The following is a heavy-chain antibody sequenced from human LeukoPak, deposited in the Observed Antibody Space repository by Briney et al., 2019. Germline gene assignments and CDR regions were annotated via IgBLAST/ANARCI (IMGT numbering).Heavy chain of an antibody. V-gene: IGHV3-53*01. Sequence: GGSLRLSCAASGFTVSSNYMTWVRQAPGKGLEWVSVFYSGGSTYYADSVKGRFTISRDNAKNSLYLQMNSLRAEDTAVYYCARDTWGYFDLWGRGTQVTVSS. CDR1: GFTVSSNY. CDR3: ARDTWGYFDL. CDR2: FYSGGST. D-gene: IGHD7-27*01. J-gene: IGHJ2*01.